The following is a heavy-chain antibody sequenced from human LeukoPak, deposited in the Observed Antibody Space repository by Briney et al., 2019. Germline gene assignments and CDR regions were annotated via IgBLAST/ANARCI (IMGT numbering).Heavy chain of an antibody. CDR2: ISTSGST. V-gene: IGHV4-4*09. Sequence: PSETLSLTCAVSAASISNYYWSWIRQAPGKGLEWIGYISTSGSTNYNPSLKSRVSISLDTSKNRFSLNLNFVTAADTAVYYCASPRSGYRYTFDYWGQGALVTISS. CDR3: ASPRSGYRYTFDY. CDR1: AASISNYY. J-gene: IGHJ4*02. D-gene: IGHD3-22*01.